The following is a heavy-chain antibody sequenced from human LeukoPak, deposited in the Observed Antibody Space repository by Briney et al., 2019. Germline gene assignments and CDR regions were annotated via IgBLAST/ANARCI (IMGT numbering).Heavy chain of an antibody. CDR2: IDRTSTHK. V-gene: IGHV3-21*01. CDR1: GFTFNTYS. D-gene: IGHD5/OR15-5a*01. Sequence: GGSLRLSCAASGFTFNTYSLNWVRQAPGKGLEWVSSIDRTSTHKNYADSVRGRFTISRDNAKNSVYLQMNSLRAEDTAMYFCARDQDPYIVSTIDFDYWGRGTLVTVSS. CDR3: ARDQDPYIVSTIDFDY. J-gene: IGHJ4*02.